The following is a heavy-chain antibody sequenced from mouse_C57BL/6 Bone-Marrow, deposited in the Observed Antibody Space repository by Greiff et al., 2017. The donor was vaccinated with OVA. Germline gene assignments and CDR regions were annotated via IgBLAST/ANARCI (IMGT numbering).Heavy chain of an antibody. D-gene: IGHD1-1*02. Sequence: QVHVKQSGPELVKPGASVKISCKASGYAFSSSWMNWVKQRPGKGLEWIGRIYPGDGDTNYNGKFKGKATLTADKSSSTAYMQLSSLTSEDSAVYFCAPLWGFAYWGQGTLVTVSA. CDR2: IYPGDGDT. CDR1: GYAFSSSW. V-gene: IGHV1-82*01. J-gene: IGHJ3*01. CDR3: APLWGFAY.